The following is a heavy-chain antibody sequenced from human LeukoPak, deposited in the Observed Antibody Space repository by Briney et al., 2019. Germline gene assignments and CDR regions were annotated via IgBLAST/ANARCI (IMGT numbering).Heavy chain of an antibody. Sequence: GRSLTLSCAASGFTFTNYGMHWVRQAPGKGLEWVAIISHDGTIQHYGDSLKGRFTISRDNSKNTVSLQVNNLRPEDTAVYFCAKAPYIRGYYFDFWDQGIPVSVSS. CDR2: ISHDGTIQ. V-gene: IGHV3-30*18. J-gene: IGHJ4*02. CDR3: AKAPYIRGYYFDF. CDR1: GFTFTNYG. D-gene: IGHD3-22*01.